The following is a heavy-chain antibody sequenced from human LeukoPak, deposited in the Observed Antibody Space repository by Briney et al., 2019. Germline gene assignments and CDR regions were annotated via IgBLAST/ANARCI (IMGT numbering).Heavy chain of an antibody. Sequence: PGGSLRLSCAASGFTFSSYGMHWVRQAPGKGLEWVAVIWYDGSNKYYADSVKGRFTISRDNSKNTLYLQMNSLRAEDTAVYYCANGDNMAYFDYWGQGTLVTVPS. CDR3: ANGDNMAYFDY. CDR2: IWYDGSNK. V-gene: IGHV3-33*06. D-gene: IGHD2-21*01. J-gene: IGHJ4*02. CDR1: GFTFSSYG.